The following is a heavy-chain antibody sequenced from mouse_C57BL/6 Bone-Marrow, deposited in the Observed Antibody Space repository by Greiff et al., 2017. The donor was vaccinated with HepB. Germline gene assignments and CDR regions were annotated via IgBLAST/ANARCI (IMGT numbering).Heavy chain of an antibody. CDR1: GFTFTDYY. J-gene: IGHJ2*01. V-gene: IGHV7-3*01. D-gene: IGHD2-3*01. Sequence: EVMLVESGGGLVQPGGSLSLSCAASGFTFTDYYMSWVRQPPGKALEWLGFIRNKANGYTTEYSASVKGRFTISRDNSQSILYLQMNALRAEDSATYYCARSPDGYYYPYYFDYWGQGTTRTVSS. CDR2: IRNKANGYTT. CDR3: ARSPDGYYYPYYFDY.